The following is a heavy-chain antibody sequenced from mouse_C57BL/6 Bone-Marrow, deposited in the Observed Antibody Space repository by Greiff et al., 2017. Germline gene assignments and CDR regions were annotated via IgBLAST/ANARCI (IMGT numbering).Heavy chain of an antibody. CDR1: GYAFSSYW. CDR3: ARDSPWYFDV. J-gene: IGHJ1*03. CDR2: IYPGDGDT. V-gene: IGHV1-80*01. Sequence: QVQLKESGAELVKPGASVKISCKASGYAFSSYWMNWVKQRPGKGLEWIGQIYPGDGDTNYNGKFKGKATLTADKSSSTAYMQLSSLTSEDSAVYFCARDSPWYFDVWGTGTTVTVSS.